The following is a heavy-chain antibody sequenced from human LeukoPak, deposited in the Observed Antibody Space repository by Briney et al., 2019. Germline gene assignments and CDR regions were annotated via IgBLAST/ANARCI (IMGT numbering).Heavy chain of an antibody. Sequence: GRSLRLSCAASGFTFSSYGMHWVRQAPGNGLEWVAFIRYDGSNKYYADSVKDQFTISRDNSKNTLYLQMNSLRAEDTAVYYCAKVPWGAEMARWLQFPGPDYWGQGTLVTVSS. CDR1: GFTFSSYG. CDR3: AKVPWGAEMARWLQFPGPDY. D-gene: IGHD5-24*01. J-gene: IGHJ4*02. CDR2: IRYDGSNK. V-gene: IGHV3-30*02.